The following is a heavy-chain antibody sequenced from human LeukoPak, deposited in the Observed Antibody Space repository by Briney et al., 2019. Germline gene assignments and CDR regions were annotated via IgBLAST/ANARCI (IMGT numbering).Heavy chain of an antibody. V-gene: IGHV3-30-3*01. J-gene: IGHJ4*02. CDR3: ARRTAAGLYDY. CDR1: GFTFISYA. Sequence: GGCLRLSCAAPGFTFISYAMHWVRQAPGKGLEWVAVISYDGSNKYYADSVKGRFTISRDNSKNTLYLQMNSLRAEDTAVYYCARRTAAGLYDYWGQGTLVTVSS. CDR2: ISYDGSNK. D-gene: IGHD6-13*01.